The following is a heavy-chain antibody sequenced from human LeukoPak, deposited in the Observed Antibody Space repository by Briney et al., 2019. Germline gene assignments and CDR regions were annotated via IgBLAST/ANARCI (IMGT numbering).Heavy chain of an antibody. CDR2: MNPNSGNT. D-gene: IGHD4-17*01. V-gene: IGHV1-8*02. CDR1: GYTFTSYD. J-gene: IGHJ4*02. Sequence: ASVKVSCKASGYTFTSYDINWVRQATGQGLEWMGWMNPNSGNTGYAQKFQGRVTMTEDTSTDTAYMELSSLRSEDTAVYYCATAPDDYDNYWGQGTLVTVSS. CDR3: ATAPDDYDNY.